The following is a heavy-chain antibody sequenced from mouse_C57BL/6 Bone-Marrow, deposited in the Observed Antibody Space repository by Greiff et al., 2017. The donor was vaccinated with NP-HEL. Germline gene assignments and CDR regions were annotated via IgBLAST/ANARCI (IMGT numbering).Heavy chain of an antibody. CDR3: TRDHYDADFDY. CDR2: ISSGGDYI. J-gene: IGHJ2*01. Sequence: EVHLVESGEGLVKPGGSLKLSCAASGFTFSSYAMSWVRQTPEKRLEWVTYISSGGDYIYYADTVKGRFTISRDNARNTLYLQMSSLKSEDTAMYYCTRDHYDADFDYWGQGTTLTVSS. V-gene: IGHV5-9-1*02. D-gene: IGHD1-2*01. CDR1: GFTFSSYA.